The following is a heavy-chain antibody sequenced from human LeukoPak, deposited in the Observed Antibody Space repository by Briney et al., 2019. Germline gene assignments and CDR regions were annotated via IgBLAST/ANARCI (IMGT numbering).Heavy chain of an antibody. CDR3: AKDLTGYYMMDY. CDR2: ISWNSGSI. CDR1: GFTFDDYA. J-gene: IGHJ4*02. D-gene: IGHD3-9*01. Sequence: GGSLRLSCIASGFTFDDYAMHWVRQAPGKGLEWVSGISWNSGSIGYADSVKGRFTISRDNAKNSLYLQMNSLRAEDTALYYCAKDLTGYYMMDYWGQGTLVTVSS. V-gene: IGHV3-9*01.